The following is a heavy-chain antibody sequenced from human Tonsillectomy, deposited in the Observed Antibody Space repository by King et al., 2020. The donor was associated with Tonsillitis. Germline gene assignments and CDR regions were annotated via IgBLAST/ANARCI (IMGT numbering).Heavy chain of an antibody. J-gene: IGHJ4*02. Sequence: HVQLVESGGGVVQPGGSLRLSCAGSGFTFSTYTIHWVRQAPGKGLEWVAIISHDGTKKYYEDSEKGRLTLSRDNSKNTLYRQMNSLRGEDTAVYYCARDDLHWGFYFDYWGQGTLVTVSS. V-gene: IGHV3-30-3*01. CDR3: ARDDLHWGFYFDY. CDR1: GFTFSTYT. D-gene: IGHD7-27*01. CDR2: ISHDGTKK.